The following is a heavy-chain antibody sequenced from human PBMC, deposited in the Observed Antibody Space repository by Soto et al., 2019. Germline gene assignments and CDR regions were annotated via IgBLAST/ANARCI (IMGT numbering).Heavy chain of an antibody. V-gene: IGHV4-59*01. D-gene: IGHD2-2*01. CDR2: IYYSGST. Sequence: SETLSLTCTVSGGSISSYYWSWIRQPPGKGLEWIGYIYYSGSTNYNPSLKSRVTISVDTSKNQFSLKLSSVTAADTAVYYCARGYCSSTSCPDAFDIWGQGTMVTVSS. J-gene: IGHJ3*02. CDR3: ARGYCSSTSCPDAFDI. CDR1: GGSISSYY.